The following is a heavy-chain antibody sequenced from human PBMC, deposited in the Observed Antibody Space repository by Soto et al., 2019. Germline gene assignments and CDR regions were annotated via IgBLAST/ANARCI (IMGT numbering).Heavy chain of an antibody. J-gene: IGHJ4*02. CDR2: IWYDGSHK. CDR3: ARDVTPGGYHLQAFDY. Sequence: QVQLVESGGGVVQPGRSLRLSCAASGFTFSSYGMHWVRQAPGKGLEWVAVIWYDGSHKYYADSVKGRFTISRDNSKNTLYLQMNSLRAEDTAVYYCARDVTPGGYHLQAFDYWGQGTLVTVSS. CDR1: GFTFSSYG. V-gene: IGHV3-33*01. D-gene: IGHD5-12*01.